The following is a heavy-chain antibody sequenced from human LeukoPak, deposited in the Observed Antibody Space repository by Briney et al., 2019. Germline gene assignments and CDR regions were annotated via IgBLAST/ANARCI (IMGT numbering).Heavy chain of an antibody. J-gene: IGHJ5*02. CDR3: ARPGSSSSWYDWFDP. CDR1: GGSISSSSYY. Sequence: SETLSLTCTVSGGSISSSSYYWGWIRQPPGKGLEWIGSIYYSGSTYYNPSLKSRVTISLDTSKNQFSLKLSSVTAADTAVYYCARPGSSSSWYDWFDPWGQGTLVTVSS. D-gene: IGHD6-13*01. CDR2: IYYSGST. V-gene: IGHV4-39*01.